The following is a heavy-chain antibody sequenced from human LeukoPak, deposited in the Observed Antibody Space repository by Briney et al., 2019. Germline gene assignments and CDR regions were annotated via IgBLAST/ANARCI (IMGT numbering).Heavy chain of an antibody. CDR1: GYTFISYW. J-gene: IGHJ6*03. CDR3: ARHSCPSYCSGGSCCWYYYYYMDV. D-gene: IGHD2-15*01. CDR2: IYPGDSDT. V-gene: IGHV5-51*01. Sequence: GESLKISCKGSGYTFISYWIGWVRQMPGKGLEWMGIIYPGDSDTRYSPSFQGQVTISADRSISTAYLQWSSLKASDTAMYYCARHSCPSYCSGGSCCWYYYYYMDVWGKGTTVTVSS.